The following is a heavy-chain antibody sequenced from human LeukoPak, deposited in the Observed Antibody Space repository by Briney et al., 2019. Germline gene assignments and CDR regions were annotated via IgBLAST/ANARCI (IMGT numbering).Heavy chain of an antibody. CDR2: IYFSGRT. D-gene: IGHD6-13*01. J-gene: IGHJ4*02. Sequence: SETLSLTCSVSGDSVSRSDSYWDWIRQPPGKGLEWIGTIYFSGRTYYSPSLKSRVTMSVDPSNNQFSLNLRSVTAADTAVYYCARGVTSSWPPMIYFDYWGQGTLVTVSS. V-gene: IGHV4-39*07. CDR3: ARGVTSSWPPMIYFDY. CDR1: GDSVSRSDSY.